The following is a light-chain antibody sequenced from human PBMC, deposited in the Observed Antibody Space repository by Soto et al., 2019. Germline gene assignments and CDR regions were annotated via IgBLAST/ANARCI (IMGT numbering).Light chain of an antibody. CDR3: CSDAGSTV. CDR2: EGS. V-gene: IGLV2-23*01. Sequence: QSVLTQPASVSGSPGQSITISCTGTSSDVGSYNLVSWYQQHPGKAPKLMIYEGSKRPSGVSNRFSGSKSGNTASLTISGLQAEDEADYYCCSDAGSTVFGGGTKLTVL. J-gene: IGLJ2*01. CDR1: SSDVGSYNL.